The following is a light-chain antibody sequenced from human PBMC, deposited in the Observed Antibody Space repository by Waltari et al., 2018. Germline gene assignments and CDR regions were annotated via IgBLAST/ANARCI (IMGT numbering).Light chain of an antibody. CDR1: SIASGIYDI. V-gene: IGLV2-23*01. Sequence: QSALTPPASVSGSPAHSVTIPSPVASIASGIYDIISWYRQHPGNAPKPIICDGSKRPSGVSDRFSGSKSGDTAALTISGLQFEDEADYYCCSYAGNYIWVFGGGTRLTVL. CDR3: CSYAGNYIWV. J-gene: IGLJ3*02. CDR2: DGS.